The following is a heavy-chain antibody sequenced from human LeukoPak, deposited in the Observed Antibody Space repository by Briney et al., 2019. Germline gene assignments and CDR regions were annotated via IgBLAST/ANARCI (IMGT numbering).Heavy chain of an antibody. CDR2: IYYSGST. CDR3: ARTPMTTGEFDY. CDR1: RGSISSGGYY. Sequence: SETLSLTCTVSRGSISSGGYYWSWIRQHPGKGLEWIGYIYYSGSTYYNPSLKSRVTISVDTSKNQFSLKLSSVTAADTAVYYCARTPMTTGEFDYWGQGTLVTVSS. J-gene: IGHJ4*02. D-gene: IGHD4-11*01. V-gene: IGHV4-31*03.